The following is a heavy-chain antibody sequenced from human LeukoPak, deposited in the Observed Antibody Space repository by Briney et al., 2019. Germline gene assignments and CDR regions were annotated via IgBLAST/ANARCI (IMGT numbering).Heavy chain of an antibody. Sequence: GGSLRLSCAACGFTFSIYDMGWVRQARGKGLEGVSNISDSGGRTYYADSVKGRFTISRDNSKKTLYLQMNNLRAEDTTVYYCARDLGSFYNVKAFDIWGQGTLVTVSS. J-gene: IGHJ3*02. CDR1: GFTFSIYD. D-gene: IGHD3-10*01. V-gene: IGHV3-23*01. CDR2: ISDSGGRT. CDR3: ARDLGSFYNVKAFDI.